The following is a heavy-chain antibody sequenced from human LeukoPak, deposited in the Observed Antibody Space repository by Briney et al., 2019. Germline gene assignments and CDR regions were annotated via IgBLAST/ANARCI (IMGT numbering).Heavy chain of an antibody. D-gene: IGHD3-3*01. V-gene: IGHV3-9*01. J-gene: IGHJ4*02. CDR1: GFTFDDYA. CDR3: ARDGNRYYDFWSGYSPLFGY. Sequence: GGSLRLSCAASGFTFDDYAMHWVRQAPGKGLEWVSGISWNSGSIGYADSVKGRFTISRDNAKNSLYLQMNSLRAEDTAVYYCARDGNRYYDFWSGYSPLFGYWGQGTLVTVSS. CDR2: ISWNSGSI.